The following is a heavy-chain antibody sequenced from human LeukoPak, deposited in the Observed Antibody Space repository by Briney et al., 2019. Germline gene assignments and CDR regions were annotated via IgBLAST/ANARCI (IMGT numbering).Heavy chain of an antibody. CDR2: ISWNSGSI. Sequence: GRSLRLSCAASGFTFDDYAMHWVRQAPGKGLERVSGISWNSGSIGYEDSVKGRFTISRDNAKNSLYLQMNSLRAEDTALYYCAKAHPDYYGSGSQAFDYWGQGTLVTVSS. V-gene: IGHV3-9*01. CDR1: GFTFDDYA. J-gene: IGHJ4*02. D-gene: IGHD3-10*01. CDR3: AKAHPDYYGSGSQAFDY.